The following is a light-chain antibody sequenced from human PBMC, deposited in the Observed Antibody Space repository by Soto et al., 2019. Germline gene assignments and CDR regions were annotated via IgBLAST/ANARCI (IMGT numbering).Light chain of an antibody. CDR1: TSNIGSNF. CDR2: ENN. J-gene: IGLJ3*02. V-gene: IGLV1-51*02. CDR3: GTWDGSLSAGV. Sequence: QSVLTQPPSVSAAPGQKVTISCSGSTSNIGSNFLSWYQQLPGTAPKLLIYENNKRPSGIPERFSGSKSGTSATLGITGLQTGDEADYYCGTWDGSLSAGVFGGGTKLTVL.